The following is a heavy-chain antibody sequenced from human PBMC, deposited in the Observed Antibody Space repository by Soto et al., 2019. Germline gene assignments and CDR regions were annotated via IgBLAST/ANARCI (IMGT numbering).Heavy chain of an antibody. CDR1: GFTFSSYA. CDR3: AKPARPGYYYGMDV. Sequence: GGSLRLSCAASGFTFSSYAMSWVRQAPGNGLEWVSAISGSGGSTYYADSVKGRFTISRDNSKNTLYLQMNSLRAEDTAVYYCAKPARPGYYYGMDVWGQGTTVTVSS. J-gene: IGHJ6*02. D-gene: IGHD6-6*01. V-gene: IGHV3-23*01. CDR2: ISGSGGST.